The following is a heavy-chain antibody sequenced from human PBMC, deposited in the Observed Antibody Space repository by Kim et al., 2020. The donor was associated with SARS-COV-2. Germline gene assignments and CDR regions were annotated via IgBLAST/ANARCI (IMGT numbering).Heavy chain of an antibody. D-gene: IGHD6-13*01. V-gene: IGHV4-59*01. CDR3: ARQTSYSSSWYEEPDWYFDL. CDR2: IYYSGST. CDR1: GGSISSYY. J-gene: IGHJ2*01. Sequence: SETLSLTCTVSGGSISSYYWSWIRQPPGKGLEWIGYIYYSGSTNYNPSLKSRVTISVDTSKNQFSLKLSSVTAADTAVYYCARQTSYSSSWYEEPDWYFDLWGRGTLVTVSS.